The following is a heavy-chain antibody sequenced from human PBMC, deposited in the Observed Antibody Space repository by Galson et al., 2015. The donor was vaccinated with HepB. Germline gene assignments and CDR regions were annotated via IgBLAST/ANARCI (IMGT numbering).Heavy chain of an antibody. J-gene: IGHJ4*02. CDR1: GFTFTTFW. V-gene: IGHV3-7*01. CDR3: ARYSDFGWGREFDY. Sequence: SLRLSCAASGFTFTTFWMSWVRQAPGKGLEWVVNINQDGSKKNYVDSVKGRFTISRDNAKTSLYLEMSNLRAEDTAVYYCARYSDFGWGREFDYWGQGTLVTVSS. D-gene: IGHD3-10*01. CDR2: INQDGSKK.